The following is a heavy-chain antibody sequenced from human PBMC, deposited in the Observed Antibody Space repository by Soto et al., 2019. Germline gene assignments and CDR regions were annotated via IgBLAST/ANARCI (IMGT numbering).Heavy chain of an antibody. Sequence: QVQLVQSGAEVKKPGSSVKVSCKASGGTFSSYTISWVRQAPGQGLEWMGRIIPILGIANYAQKFQGRVKITADKSKRTAYMELSRLRSEDTAVYYCATNYDILTGYYNFDYWGQGTLVTVSS. D-gene: IGHD3-9*01. CDR3: ATNYDILTGYYNFDY. CDR1: GGTFSSYT. J-gene: IGHJ4*02. CDR2: IIPILGIA. V-gene: IGHV1-69*02.